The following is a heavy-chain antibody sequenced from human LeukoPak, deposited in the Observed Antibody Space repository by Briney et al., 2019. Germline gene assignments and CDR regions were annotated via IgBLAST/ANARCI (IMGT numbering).Heavy chain of an antibody. J-gene: IGHJ4*02. V-gene: IGHV3-43*02. Sequence: PGGSLXLSCAASGFTFDDYAMHWVRQAPGKGMEGVSLISGDGGSTYYADSVKGRLTISRENSKKSLYMQMNRQRTEDTALYYCAKAEANWGSDYFDYWGQGTLVTVSS. D-gene: IGHD7-27*01. CDR2: ISGDGGST. CDR1: GFTFDDYA. CDR3: AKAEANWGSDYFDY.